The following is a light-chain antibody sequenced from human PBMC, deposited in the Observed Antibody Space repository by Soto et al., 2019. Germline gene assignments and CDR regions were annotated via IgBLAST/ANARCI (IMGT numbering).Light chain of an antibody. CDR3: HQYNDWPLT. CDR1: QSVSSSY. V-gene: IGKV3-15*01. J-gene: IGKJ4*01. CDR2: GAS. Sequence: EIVMTQSPTTLSVSPGERATLSCRASQSVSSSYLAWYQHKPGQAPRLLIYGASTRATGIPARFSGSGSGTEFSLTIGSLQSEDFAVYYCHQYNDWPLTFGGGTKVEIK.